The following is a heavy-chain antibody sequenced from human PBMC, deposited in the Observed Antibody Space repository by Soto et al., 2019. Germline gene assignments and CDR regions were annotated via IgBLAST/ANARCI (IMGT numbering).Heavy chain of an antibody. J-gene: IGHJ3*01. CDR2: IDPNTGGT. Sequence: ASVKVSCKASGYMFTAFYIHWVRQAPGQGLEWVAWIDPNTGGTSSAQRFKGRVAVNRDTSIRTAYIELSTLTFDDTAVYYCAREYGGPDSRGYAFDAWG. V-gene: IGHV1-2*02. CDR3: AREYGGPDSRGYAFDA. D-gene: IGHD3-22*01. CDR1: GYMFTAFY.